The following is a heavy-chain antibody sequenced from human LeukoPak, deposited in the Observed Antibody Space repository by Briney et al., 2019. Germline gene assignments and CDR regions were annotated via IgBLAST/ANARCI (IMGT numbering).Heavy chain of an antibody. CDR1: GFTFSSYG. J-gene: IGHJ4*02. Sequence: PGRSLRLSCAASGFTFSSYGMHWVRQAPGKGLEWVAVISYDGSNKYYADSVKGRFTISRDNSKNTLYLQMNSLGAEDTAVYYCAKYRLSFTMVRGPIDYWGQGTLVTVSS. CDR3: AKYRLSFTMVRGPIDY. D-gene: IGHD3-10*01. CDR2: ISYDGSNK. V-gene: IGHV3-30*18.